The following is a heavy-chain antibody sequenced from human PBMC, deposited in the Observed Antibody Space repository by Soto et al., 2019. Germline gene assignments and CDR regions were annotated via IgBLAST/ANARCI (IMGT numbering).Heavy chain of an antibody. Sequence: SVKVSCKASGFTFTSSAMQWVRQARGQRLEWIGWVVVGSGNTNYAQKFQERVTITRDMSTSTAYMELSSLRSEDTAVYYCAAVLIRVTNLWGQGTLVTVSS. CDR2: VVVGSGNT. D-gene: IGHD4-17*01. CDR1: GFTFTSSA. CDR3: AAVLIRVTNL. J-gene: IGHJ5*02. V-gene: IGHV1-58*02.